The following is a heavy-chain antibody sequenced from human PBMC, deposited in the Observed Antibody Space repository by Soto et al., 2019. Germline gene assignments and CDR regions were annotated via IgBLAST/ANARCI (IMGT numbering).Heavy chain of an antibody. D-gene: IGHD6-25*01. CDR2: ISYDGSNK. Sequence: QVQLVESGGGVVQPGRSLRLSCAASGFTFSSYGMHWVRQAPGKGLEWVAVISYDGSNKYYADSVKGRFTISRDNSKNTLYLQMNSLRAEDTAVYYCSKDLLRPGLAYGMDVWGQWTTVTVSS. J-gene: IGHJ6*02. V-gene: IGHV3-30*18. CDR3: SKDLLRPGLAYGMDV. CDR1: GFTFSSYG.